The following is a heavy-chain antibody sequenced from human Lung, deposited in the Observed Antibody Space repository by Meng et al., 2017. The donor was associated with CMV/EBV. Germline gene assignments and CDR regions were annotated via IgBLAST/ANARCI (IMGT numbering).Heavy chain of an antibody. V-gene: IGHV2-5*01. CDR2: IYWNDDK. D-gene: IGHD6-19*01. J-gene: IGHJ4*01. Sequence: SGXXLVXPTQTLTLTCTFSGFXLSTSGVGVGWIRQPPGKALEWLALIYWNDDKRYSPSLKSRLTITKDTSKNQVVLTMTNMDPVDTATYYCAHRPVSGAGKEEYYFDDXGQAXLVTVSS. CDR1: GFXLSTSGVG. CDR3: AHRPVSGAGKEEYYFDD.